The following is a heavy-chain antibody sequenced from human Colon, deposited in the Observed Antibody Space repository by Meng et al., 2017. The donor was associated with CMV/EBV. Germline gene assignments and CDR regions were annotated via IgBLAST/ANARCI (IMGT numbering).Heavy chain of an antibody. V-gene: IGHV3-48*03. D-gene: IGHD3-10*01. Sequence: SLNICKVAAEFSFNNDNMNWVRQAPGQGLEWSSYINSSGTTIYDAESVKGRFNISRTYANNSLYLQMNSLRAEDTAVYSCARDLSGSSISPYYSYCGMDVWGQGTTVTVSS. J-gene: IGHJ6*02. CDR2: INSSGTTI. CDR1: EFSFNNDN. CDR3: ARDLSGSSISPYYSYCGMDV.